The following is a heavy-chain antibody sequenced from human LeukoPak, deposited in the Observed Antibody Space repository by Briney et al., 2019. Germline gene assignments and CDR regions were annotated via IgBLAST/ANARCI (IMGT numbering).Heavy chain of an antibody. D-gene: IGHD6-13*01. V-gene: IGHV2-5*02. Sequence: ESGPTLVNPTQTLTLTCTFSGFSLSTSGVGVGWIRQPPGKALEWLALIYWDDDKRYSPSLKSRLTITKDTSKNQVVLTMTNMDPVDTATYYCAHRPRAAAATAYYFDYWGQGTLVTVSS. CDR1: GFSLSTSGVG. CDR2: IYWDDDK. J-gene: IGHJ4*02. CDR3: AHRPRAAAATAYYFDY.